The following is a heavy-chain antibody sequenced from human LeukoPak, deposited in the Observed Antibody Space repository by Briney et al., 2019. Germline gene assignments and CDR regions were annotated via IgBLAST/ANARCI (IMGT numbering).Heavy chain of an antibody. CDR1: GYTFTSYG. V-gene: IGHV1-18*01. Sequence: ASVKVSCKASGYTFTSYGISWVRQAPGQGLEWMGWISAYNGNTNYAQKLQGSVTMTKDTSTSTAYMELRSLRSDDTAVYYCARATSMVRGVITVLLEYWGQGTLVTVSS. CDR3: ARATSMVRGVITVLLEY. CDR2: ISAYNGNT. D-gene: IGHD3-10*01. J-gene: IGHJ4*02.